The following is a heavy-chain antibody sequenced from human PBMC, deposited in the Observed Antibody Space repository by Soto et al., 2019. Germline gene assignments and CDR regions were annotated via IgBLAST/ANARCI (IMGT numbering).Heavy chain of an antibody. D-gene: IGHD6-19*01. Sequence: EVQLVESGGGLVKPGGSLRLSCAASGFTFSNAWMNWVRQAPGKGLEWVGRIKSKTDGGTTDYAAPVKGRFTISRDDSKNTLYLQMNSLKTEDTAVYYCTTAPDYSSGWYRWYFDLWGRGTLVTVSS. CDR3: TTAPDYSSGWYRWYFDL. J-gene: IGHJ2*01. CDR2: IKSKTDGGTT. CDR1: GFTFSNAW. V-gene: IGHV3-15*07.